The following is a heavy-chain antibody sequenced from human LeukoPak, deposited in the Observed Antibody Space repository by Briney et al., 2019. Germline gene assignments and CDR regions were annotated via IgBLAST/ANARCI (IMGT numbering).Heavy chain of an antibody. Sequence: PSETLSLTCTVSGGSISSGSYYWGWIRQPPGKGLEWIGSIYYSGSTYYNPSLKSRVTISVDTSKNQFSLKLSSVTAADTAVYYCARAEWEMATIHFDYWGQGTLVTVSS. CDR2: IYYSGST. D-gene: IGHD5-24*01. J-gene: IGHJ4*02. CDR3: ARAEWEMATIHFDY. V-gene: IGHV4-39*07. CDR1: GGSISSGSYY.